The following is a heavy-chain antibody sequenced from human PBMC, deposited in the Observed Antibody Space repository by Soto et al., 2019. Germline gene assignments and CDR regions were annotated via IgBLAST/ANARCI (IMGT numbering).Heavy chain of an antibody. Sequence: SETLSLTCAVYGGSFSGYYWSWIRQPPGKGLEWIGEINHNGVSNYNPSLKSRVSISVDTSKNQVSLKLKSVAAADTAVYYCASGGNWFDPWGQGTLVTVSS. D-gene: IGHD3-10*01. CDR1: GGSFSGYY. CDR2: INHNGVS. V-gene: IGHV4-34*01. CDR3: ASGGNWFDP. J-gene: IGHJ5*02.